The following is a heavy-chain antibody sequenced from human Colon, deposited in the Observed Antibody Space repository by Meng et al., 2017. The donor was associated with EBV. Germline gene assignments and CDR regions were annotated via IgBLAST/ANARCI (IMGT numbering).Heavy chain of an antibody. CDR3: ARVSGRSFDP. V-gene: IGHV4-61*01. J-gene: IGHJ5*02. CDR2: IYYIGGT. CDR1: GDSVATVRYY. D-gene: IGHD3-10*01. Sequence: KLHQSRPVLVRPPTPCSPPSTASGDSVATVRYYWSWIRQPPGKGLEWIAYIYYIGGTNYNPSLKSRLTISLDTSKNQFSLSLRSVTAADTAVYYCARVSGRSFDPWGQGTLVTVSS.